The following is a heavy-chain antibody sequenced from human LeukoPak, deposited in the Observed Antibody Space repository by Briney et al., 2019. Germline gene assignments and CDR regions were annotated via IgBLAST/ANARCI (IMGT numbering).Heavy chain of an antibody. CDR1: GFTFDDYG. J-gene: IGHJ4*02. D-gene: IGHD2-2*02. V-gene: IGHV3-20*04. CDR2: INWNGSST. CDR3: ARADSYCSSTSCYMVY. Sequence: GGSLRLSCAASGFTFDDYGMSWVRQAPGRGLEWVSGINWNGSSTGYADSVKGRLTISRDNAKNSLYLQMNSLRAEDTALYYCARADSYCSSTSCYMVYWGQGTLVTVSS.